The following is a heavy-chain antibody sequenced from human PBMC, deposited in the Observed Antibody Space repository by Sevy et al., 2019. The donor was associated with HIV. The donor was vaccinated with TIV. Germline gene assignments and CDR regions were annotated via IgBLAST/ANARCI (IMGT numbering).Heavy chain of an antibody. D-gene: IGHD3-22*01. CDR2: ISFDGGRK. CDR1: GFPFSAFA. J-gene: IGHJ3*01. V-gene: IGHV3-30-3*01. CDR3: AGVRSVMNYYDIGGVSL. Sequence: GGSLRLSCAASGFPFSAFAMHWVRQAPGKGLDWVAVISFDGGRKYYSDSVKGRFTISRDDSNTTLFLQMNSLITDDTAVYYCAGVRSVMNYYDIGGVSLWGQGKMVTVSS.